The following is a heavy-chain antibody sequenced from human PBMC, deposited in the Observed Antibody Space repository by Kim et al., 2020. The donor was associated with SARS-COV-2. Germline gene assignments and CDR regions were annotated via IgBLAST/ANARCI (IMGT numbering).Heavy chain of an antibody. CDR1: GFTFSTYA. J-gene: IGHJ4*02. D-gene: IGHD6-19*01. CDR2: ISGSGGRT. Sequence: GGSLRLSCAASGFTFSTYAMSWVRQAPGKGLEWVSAISGSGGRTYYADSVKGRFTLSRDNSKNTLYLQMNSLRAEDTALYYCAKGYSSGWYGYYFDYWGQGTLVTVSS. V-gene: IGHV3-23*01. CDR3: AKGYSSGWYGYYFDY.